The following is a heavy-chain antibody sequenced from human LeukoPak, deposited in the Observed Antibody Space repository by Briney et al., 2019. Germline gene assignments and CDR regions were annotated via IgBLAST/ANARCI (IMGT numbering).Heavy chain of an antibody. CDR3: TRSGYRHPYHFDC. CDR2: ITGSGDSP. D-gene: IGHD3-22*01. V-gene: IGHV3-23*01. CDR1: GFTFSSYA. Sequence: PGGSLRLSCAASGFTFSSYAMTWVRQAPGKGLEWVSAITGSGDSPYYSDSVKGRFTISRDNSKNTLCLEMKSLRAEDTAMYYCTRSGYRHPYHFDCWGQGTLVTVSS. J-gene: IGHJ4*02.